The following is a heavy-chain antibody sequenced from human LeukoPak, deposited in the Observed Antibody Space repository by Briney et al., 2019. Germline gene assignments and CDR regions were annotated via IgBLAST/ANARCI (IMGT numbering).Heavy chain of an antibody. CDR1: GASISNYY. J-gene: IGHJ4*02. CDR3: ARRAAPFLVAAAGTVDY. Sequence: PSETLSLTCIVSGASISNYYWSWIRQPAGKGPEWIGRIYNGGSTNYNSSLRSRITMSLDTSKNQFSLKLSSVTAADTAVYYCARRAAPFLVAAAGTVDYWGQGTLVTVSS. CDR2: IYNGGST. V-gene: IGHV4-4*07. D-gene: IGHD6-13*01.